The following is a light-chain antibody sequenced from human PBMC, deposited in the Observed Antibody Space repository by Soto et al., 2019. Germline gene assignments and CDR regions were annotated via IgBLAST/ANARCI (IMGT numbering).Light chain of an antibody. CDR3: QQYDRWPVT. J-gene: IGKJ4*01. V-gene: IGKV3-15*01. CDR1: QSVSSD. CDR2: AVS. Sequence: EIVMTQSPATLSVSPGERATLSCRASQSVSSDIAWYQQKPGQAPRLLIHAVSTRATGIPARFSGSGSGTEFTLTIDRLQSADFAVYYCQQYDRWPVTFGGGTKVEIK.